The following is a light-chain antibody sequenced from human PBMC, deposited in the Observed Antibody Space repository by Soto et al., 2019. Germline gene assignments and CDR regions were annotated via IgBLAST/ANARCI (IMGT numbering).Light chain of an antibody. CDR1: RTLRNY. V-gene: IGKV1-9*01. CDR3: QQLSRYPLT. J-gene: IGKJ4*01. Sequence: DVQLTHSPSSLSASVVDTVTITFRASRTLRNYLAWYQQKPCKAPDLLIYSASTLQSGFPLRFSGSRSETEFSLTIRALQPEDVATYYCQQLSRYPLTFGGGTKVDIK. CDR2: SAS.